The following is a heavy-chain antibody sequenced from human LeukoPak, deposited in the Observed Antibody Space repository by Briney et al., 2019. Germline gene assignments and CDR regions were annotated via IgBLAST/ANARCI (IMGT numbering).Heavy chain of an antibody. D-gene: IGHD2-2*01. CDR3: ARVSSVVVPAAKALDNY. V-gene: IGHV3-23*01. CDR2: ISSSGSGT. Sequence: PGGSLRLSCAASGFTFSSFAMSWVRQAPGKGLEWVSTISSSGSGTYYADSVKGRFTISRDNSNNALYLQMNSPRAEDSAVYYCARVSSVVVPAAKALDNYWGQGTLVTVSS. CDR1: GFTFSSFA. J-gene: IGHJ4*02.